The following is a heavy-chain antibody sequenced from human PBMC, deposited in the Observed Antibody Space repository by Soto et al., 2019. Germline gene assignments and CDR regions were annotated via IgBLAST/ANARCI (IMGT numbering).Heavy chain of an antibody. J-gene: IGHJ4*02. D-gene: IGHD3-22*01. CDR3: ARGGDYYDSSGYYYPNFDY. CDR1: GYTFTGYY. Sequence: ASVKVSCKASGYTFTGYYMHWVRQAPGQGLEWMGWINPNRGGTNYAQKFQGWVTMTRDTSISTAYMELSRLRSDDTAVYYCARGGDYYDSSGYYYPNFDYWGQGTLVTVSS. CDR2: INPNRGGT. V-gene: IGHV1-2*04.